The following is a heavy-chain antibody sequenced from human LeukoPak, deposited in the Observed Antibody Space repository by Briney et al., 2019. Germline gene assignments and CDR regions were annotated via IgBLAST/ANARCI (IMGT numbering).Heavy chain of an antibody. D-gene: IGHD3-3*01. CDR2: IIPIFGTA. CDR1: GGTFSSYA. Sequence: ASVKVSCKASGGTFSSYAISWVRQAPGQGLEWMGGIIPIFGTANYAQKFQGRVTITADESTSTAYMELSSLRSEDTAVYYCAADSRDFWSGYYRYYYYGMDVWGQGTTVTVSS. CDR3: AADSRDFWSGYYRYYYYGMDV. J-gene: IGHJ6*02. V-gene: IGHV1-69*13.